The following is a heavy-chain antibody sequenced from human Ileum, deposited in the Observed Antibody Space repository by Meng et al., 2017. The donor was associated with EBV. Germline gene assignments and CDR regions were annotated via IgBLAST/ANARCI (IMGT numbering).Heavy chain of an antibody. V-gene: IGHV4-4*02. CDR1: GNSIDSNNW. Sequence: HVTLQESVPGLVEPSVTLSLTCAVSGNSIDSNNWWSWVRQSPGKGLEGIAEIHHCGTTTYNPSLKSRVTISVDKSENHFSLKLTSVTAADTAVYYCARGSDYVWGIWGQGTLVTVSS. CDR3: ARGSDYVWGI. CDR2: IHHCGTT. D-gene: IGHD3-16*01. J-gene: IGHJ4*02.